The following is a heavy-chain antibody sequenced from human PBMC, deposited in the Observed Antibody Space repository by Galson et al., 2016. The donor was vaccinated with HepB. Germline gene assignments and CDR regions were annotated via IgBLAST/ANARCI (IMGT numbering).Heavy chain of an antibody. V-gene: IGHV4-39*01. D-gene: IGHD6-19*01. CDR2: FYVGGNT. J-gene: IGHJ4*02. Sequence: SETLSLTCNVSGGSISSSGYYWGWIRQPPGKELEWIGTFYVGGNTYYNPSLKGRVTISADTSKNEFPLKVTSVTAADTAIYYCATKGKEWLVHGYFDHWGQGTLVTVSS. CDR1: GGSISSSGYY. CDR3: ATKGKEWLVHGYFDH.